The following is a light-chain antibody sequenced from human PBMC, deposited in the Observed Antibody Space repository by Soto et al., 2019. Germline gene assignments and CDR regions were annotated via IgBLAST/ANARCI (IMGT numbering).Light chain of an antibody. V-gene: IGKV3-15*01. CDR2: GAS. J-gene: IGKJ1*01. CDR1: QSINAH. CDR3: QQYNTWLWT. Sequence: EVVMTQSPATLSVSPGERVTLSCRASQSINAHLAWYQQKPGQAPRLLIHGASTRATGIPARFSGSGFGTEFILTTIRLQSEDCAAYYCQQYNTWLWTFGQGTKVEIQ.